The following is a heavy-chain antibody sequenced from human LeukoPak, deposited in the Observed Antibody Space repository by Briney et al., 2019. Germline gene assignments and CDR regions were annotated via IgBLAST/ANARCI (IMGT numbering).Heavy chain of an antibody. D-gene: IGHD2-2*02. Sequence: SETLSLTCAVYGGSFSSYYWGWIRQPPGKGLEWIGSIYYSGSTYYNPSLKSRVTISVDTSKNQFSLKLSSVTAADTAVYYCARTINTLGYCSSTSCYTAFDIWGQGTMVTVSS. CDR1: GGSFSSYY. CDR2: IYYSGST. V-gene: IGHV4-39*01. J-gene: IGHJ3*02. CDR3: ARTINTLGYCSSTSCYTAFDI.